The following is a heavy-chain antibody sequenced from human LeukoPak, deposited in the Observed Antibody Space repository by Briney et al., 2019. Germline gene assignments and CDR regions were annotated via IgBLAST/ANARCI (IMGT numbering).Heavy chain of an antibody. CDR3: VRGAVTAHFDY. CDR2: INAGNGDT. Sequence: ASVKVSCKASGGTFSSYAISWVRQAPGQRLEWMAWINAGNGDTKYSQIFQGRVTITRDTSANTVHMELTSLGSEDTAVYYCVRGAVTAHFDYWGQGTLVIVSS. J-gene: IGHJ4*02. V-gene: IGHV1-3*01. D-gene: IGHD2-21*02. CDR1: GGTFSSYA.